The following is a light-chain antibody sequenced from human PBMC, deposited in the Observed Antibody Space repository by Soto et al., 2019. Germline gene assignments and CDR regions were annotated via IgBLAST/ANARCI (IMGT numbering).Light chain of an antibody. CDR2: AAS. V-gene: IGKV1-39*01. J-gene: IGKJ1*01. Sequence: DIQMTKSPSSLSASVGDRVTISCRASQSISNYLNWYQQKPGTAPKLLIYAASSLQSGVASRFSGSGSGTDFTLTISSLQIEDFATYFCQQSDSTPQTFGQETKVEIK. CDR1: QSISNY. CDR3: QQSDSTPQT.